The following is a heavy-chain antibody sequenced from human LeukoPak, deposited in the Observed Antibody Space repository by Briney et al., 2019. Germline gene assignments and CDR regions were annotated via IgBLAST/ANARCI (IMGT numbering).Heavy chain of an antibody. CDR1: GASISPYY. V-gene: IGHV4-59*01. CDR3: AGGTKTGNTGYDWNY. D-gene: IGHD5-12*01. CDR2: IYDSGST. J-gene: IGHJ4*02. Sequence: SETLSLTCTVSGASISPYYWSWIRQPPGRGLEWIGYIYDSGSTKYNPSLKSRVTISVDTSTNQFSLKLSSVTAADTAMYYCAGGTKTGNTGYDWNYWGQGSLATVSS.